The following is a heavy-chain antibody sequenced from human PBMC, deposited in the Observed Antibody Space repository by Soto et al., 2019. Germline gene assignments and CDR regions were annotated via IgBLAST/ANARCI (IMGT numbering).Heavy chain of an antibody. D-gene: IGHD1-1*01. CDR2: IYYIGTT. Sequence: QVQLQESGPGLVKPSQTLSLTCTVSGGSISNGNYYWSWIRQLPGKGLEWIGNIYYIGTTSYNPSLKSRVTMSIDPAKNQFSLTLRSVVAADPAMYYCAKNGPTRPWFAPWGQGTLVTVSS. J-gene: IGHJ5*02. V-gene: IGHV4-31*03. CDR3: AKNGPTRPWFAP. CDR1: GGSISNGNYY.